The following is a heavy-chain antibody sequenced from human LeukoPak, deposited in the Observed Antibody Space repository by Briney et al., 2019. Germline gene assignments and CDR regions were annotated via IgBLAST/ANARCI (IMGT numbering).Heavy chain of an antibody. V-gene: IGHV3-74*01. CDR2: INSDVSST. D-gene: IGHD7-27*01. Sequence: GWSLRLSCAASGFTFSSYWMHWVRQAPGKGLVCVSRINSDVSSTSYADSVKVRFTTSRDNAINTLDLQINTLRTEDKAVYYCVSIPGDWGQGILVTVSS. J-gene: IGHJ4*02. CDR3: VSIPGD. CDR1: GFTFSSYW.